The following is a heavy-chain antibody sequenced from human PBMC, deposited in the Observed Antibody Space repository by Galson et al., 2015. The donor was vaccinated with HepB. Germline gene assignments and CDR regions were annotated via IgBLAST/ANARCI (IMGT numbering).Heavy chain of an antibody. CDR1: GGSISSSTYY. V-gene: IGHV4-39*01. J-gene: IGHJ6*02. D-gene: IGHD3-10*01. Sequence: SETLSLTCTVSGGSISSSTYYWDWIRQPPGKGLEWIGSIYYSGTTYYNPSLKSRVTISADTSKNQYSLKLSSVTAADTAVYYCHGEAYVVHGMDVWGQGTTVTVSS. CDR2: IYYSGTT. CDR3: HGEAYVVHGMDV.